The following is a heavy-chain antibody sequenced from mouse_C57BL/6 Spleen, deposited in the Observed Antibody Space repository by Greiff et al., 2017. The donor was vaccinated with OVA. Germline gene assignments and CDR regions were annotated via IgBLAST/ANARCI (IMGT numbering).Heavy chain of an antibody. CDR3: ARHEEEAYYGNYEAWFAY. CDR1: GYTFTEYT. Sequence: VKLQESGAELVKPGASVKLSCKASGYTFTEYTIHWVKQRSGQGLEWIGWFYPGSGSIKYNEKFKDKATLTADKSSSTVYMELSRLTSEDSAVYFCARHEEEAYYGNYEAWFAYWGQGTLVTVSA. V-gene: IGHV1-62-2*01. CDR2: FYPGSGSI. D-gene: IGHD2-10*01. J-gene: IGHJ3*01.